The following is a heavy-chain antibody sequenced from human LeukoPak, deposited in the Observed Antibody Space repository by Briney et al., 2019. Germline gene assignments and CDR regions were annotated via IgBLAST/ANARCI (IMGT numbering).Heavy chain of an antibody. Sequence: SGTLSLTCTVSGGSISSGGYYWSWIRQHPGKGLEWIGYVYYSGSTYYNPSLRSRVTISIDTSKNQFSLKLSSVTAADTAVYYCAGDLLTGGAFDIWGQGTMVTVSS. V-gene: IGHV4-31*03. J-gene: IGHJ3*02. CDR2: VYYSGST. CDR1: GGSISSGGYY. CDR3: AGDLLTGGAFDI.